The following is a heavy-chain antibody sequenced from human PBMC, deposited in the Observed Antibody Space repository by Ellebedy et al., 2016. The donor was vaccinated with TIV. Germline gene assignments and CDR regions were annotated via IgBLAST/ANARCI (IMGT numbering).Heavy chain of an antibody. CDR3: AKDNSRTYYYYGMDV. V-gene: IGHV3-23*01. CDR1: GFTFFSYA. D-gene: IGHD2/OR15-2a*01. CDR2: IRNSGGST. J-gene: IGHJ6*02. Sequence: PGGSLRLSFAASGFTFFSYAMNWVRQAPGKGLEWVSGIRNSGGSTQYADSVKGRFTISRDNSKNTLYLQMNSLRAEDTAVYYCAKDNSRTYYYYGMDVWGQGTTVTVSS.